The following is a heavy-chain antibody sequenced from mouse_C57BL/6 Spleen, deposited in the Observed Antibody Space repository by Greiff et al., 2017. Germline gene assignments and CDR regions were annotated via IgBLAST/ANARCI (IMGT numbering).Heavy chain of an antibody. Sequence: VQLQQPGAELVKPGASVKVSCKASGYTFTSYWMHWVKQSPGQGLEWIGRIHPSDSDTNYNQKFKGKATLTVDKSSSTASMQLSSLTSEDSAVYYCAIEAGDYDDYFDYWGQGTTLTVSS. D-gene: IGHD2-4*01. CDR1: GYTFTSYW. J-gene: IGHJ2*01. V-gene: IGHV1-74*01. CDR2: IHPSDSDT. CDR3: AIEAGDYDDYFDY.